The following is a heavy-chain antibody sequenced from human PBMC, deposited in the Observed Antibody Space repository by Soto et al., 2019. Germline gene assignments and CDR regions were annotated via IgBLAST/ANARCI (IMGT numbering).Heavy chain of an antibody. CDR2: SSNSGSFT. D-gene: IGHD1-1*01. CDR1: GFTFIDHY. CDR3: VRSGDNYNLLDY. V-gene: IGHV3-11*06. J-gene: IGHJ4*02. Sequence: PWGSLRLSCAASGFTFIDHYIICSRHSPLKGLEWIVYSSNSGSFTRYADSVKGRFSISRDNAKNSLYLQINSLRGDDTAIYYCVRSGDNYNLLDYWGQGTPVTVSS.